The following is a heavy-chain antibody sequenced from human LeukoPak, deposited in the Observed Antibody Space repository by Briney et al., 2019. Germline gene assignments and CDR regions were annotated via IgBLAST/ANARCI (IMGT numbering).Heavy chain of an antibody. CDR2: IYTSGST. J-gene: IGHJ4*02. CDR1: GGSISSGSYY. CDR3: AREGTPEPIAVAGTVFWGPFGY. D-gene: IGHD6-19*01. Sequence: SETLSLTCTVSGGSISSGSYYWSWIRQPAGKGLEWIGRIYTSGSTNYNPSLKSRVTISVDTSKNQFSLKLSSVTAADTAVYYCAREGTPEPIAVAGTVFWGPFGYWGQGTLVTVSS. V-gene: IGHV4-61*02.